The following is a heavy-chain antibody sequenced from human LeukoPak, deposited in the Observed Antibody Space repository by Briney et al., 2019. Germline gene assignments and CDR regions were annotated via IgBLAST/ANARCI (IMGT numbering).Heavy chain of an antibody. CDR2: ISGSGGST. CDR3: ASTYYYDSSGYSHPPGAFDI. Sequence: PGGSLRLSCAATGFTFSSYAMSWVRQAPGKGLEWVSAISGSGGSTYYADSVKGRFTISRDNSKNTLYLQMNSLRAEDTAVYYCASTYYYDSSGYSHPPGAFDIWGQGTMVTVSS. D-gene: IGHD3-22*01. J-gene: IGHJ3*02. CDR1: GFTFSSYA. V-gene: IGHV3-23*01.